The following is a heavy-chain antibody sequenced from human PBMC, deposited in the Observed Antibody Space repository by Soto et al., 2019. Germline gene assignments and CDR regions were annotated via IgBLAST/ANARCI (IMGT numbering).Heavy chain of an antibody. CDR2: VNHRGGT. V-gene: IGHV4-34*01. D-gene: IGHD6-19*01. CDR1: GRSFSNPYFY. CDR3: ASLDSSGWYFDD. Sequence: QVQLQQWGAGLLKPSETLSLTCAVYGRSFSNPYFYWSWIRQPPGKGLEWIGEVNHRGGTNYTPSLKSRVTISRDTSKNHFSLRLTSLTAADTAVYYCASLDSSGWYFDDWGQGTLVTVSS. J-gene: IGHJ4*02.